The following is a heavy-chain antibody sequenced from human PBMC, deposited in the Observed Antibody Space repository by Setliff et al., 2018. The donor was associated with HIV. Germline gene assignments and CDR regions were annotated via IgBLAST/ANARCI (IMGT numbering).Heavy chain of an antibody. CDR2: INPGGGNT. J-gene: IGHJ4*02. V-gene: IGHV1-46*01. Sequence: ASVKVSCKASGDIFSKYTFSWVRQAPGQGLEWMGIINPGGGNTRYAQRFQGRVSMTRDTSTSTVYMELSSLRSEDTAVYYCARGQASNDYGDYDHDFWGQGTLVT. CDR3: ARGQASNDYGDYDHDF. D-gene: IGHD4-17*01. CDR1: GDIFSKYT.